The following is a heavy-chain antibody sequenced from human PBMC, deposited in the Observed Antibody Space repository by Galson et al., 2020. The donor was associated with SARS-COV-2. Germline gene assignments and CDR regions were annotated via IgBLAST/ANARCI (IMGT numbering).Heavy chain of an antibody. V-gene: IGHV4-31*03. D-gene: IGHD2-15*01. CDR2: TYYSGSP. CDR3: ARDSSVGYCSSSRCYDVFDI. CDR1: GGSISSDGYY. J-gene: IGHJ3*02. Sequence: SETLSLTCTVSGGSISSDGYYWSWIRQNPGEGLAWIGYTYYSGSPYYNPSLKSRVSISVDTSKNQFSLNLRSMTAADTAVYYCARDSSVGYCSSSRCYDVFDIWGQGTMVTVSS.